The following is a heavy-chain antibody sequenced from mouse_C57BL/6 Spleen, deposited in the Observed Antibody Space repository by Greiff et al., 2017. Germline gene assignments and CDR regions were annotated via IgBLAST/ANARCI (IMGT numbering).Heavy chain of an antibody. J-gene: IGHJ1*03. V-gene: IGHV5-9*04. D-gene: IGHD3-3*01. CDR2: ISGGGGNT. CDR3: ARHGGTPRYFDV. Sequence: EVKLVESGGGLVKPGGSLKLSCAASGFTFSSYTMSWVRQTPEKRLEWVATISGGGGNTYYPDSVKGRFTISRDNAKNTLYLQMGSLRSEDTAVYYCARHGGTPRYFDVWGTGTTVTVSS. CDR1: GFTFSSYT.